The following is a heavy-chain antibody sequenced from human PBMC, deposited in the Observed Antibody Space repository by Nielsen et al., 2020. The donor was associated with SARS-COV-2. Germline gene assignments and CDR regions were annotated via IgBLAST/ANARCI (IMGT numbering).Heavy chain of an antibody. CDR3: ARAGALSSSWYSMDF. CDR2: FYTGGGT. J-gene: IGHJ6*02. V-gene: IGHV3-53*01. D-gene: IGHD6-13*01. CDR1: GVTVSYNY. Sequence: GGSLRLSCAASGVTVSYNYMSWVRQAPGKGLEWVSVFYTGGGTKYADSVRGRFTLSRDNSENTFYLQMNSLRAGDTAVYYCARAGALSSSWYSMDFWGQGTTVTVSS.